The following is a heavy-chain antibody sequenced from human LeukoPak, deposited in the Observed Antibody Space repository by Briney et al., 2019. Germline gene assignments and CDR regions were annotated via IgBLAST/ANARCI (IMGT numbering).Heavy chain of an antibody. Sequence: GGSLRLSCAASGFTFGSYAMAWVRQAPGKGLEWVASISGGSSSIYYADSVKGRFTISRDNSENTLYLQMNSLRVEDTALYYCAKEALLYVPDDAFDMWGQGTMVTVSS. V-gene: IGHV3-23*01. CDR3: AKEALLYVPDDAFDM. J-gene: IGHJ3*02. CDR1: GFTFGSYA. D-gene: IGHD2/OR15-2a*01. CDR2: ISGGSSSI.